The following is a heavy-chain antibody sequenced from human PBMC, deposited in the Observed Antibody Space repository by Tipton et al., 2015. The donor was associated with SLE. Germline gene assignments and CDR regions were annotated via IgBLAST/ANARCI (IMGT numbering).Heavy chain of an antibody. J-gene: IGHJ4*02. V-gene: IGHV3-64*01. CDR1: GFSFGDYA. Sequence: SLRLSCSGSGFSFGDYAINWVRQAPGKGLEYVSGISSNGGSTYYANSVKGRFTISRDNSQNTLYLQMGSLRAEDMAVYQCARGGADYWGQGTLVTVSS. CDR2: ISSNGGST. CDR3: ARGGADY.